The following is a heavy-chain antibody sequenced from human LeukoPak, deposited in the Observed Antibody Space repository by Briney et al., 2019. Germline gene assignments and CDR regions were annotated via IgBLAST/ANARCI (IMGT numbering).Heavy chain of an antibody. D-gene: IGHD2/OR15-2a*01. V-gene: IGHV3-7*01. J-gene: IGHJ4*02. CDR1: GFTFSSYW. CDR2: IKHDASEK. CDR3: ARDRGSTCYDLYVY. Sequence: GGSLRLSCAASGFTFSSYWMAWVRQTPGKGLEWVANIKHDASEKYYVDSVKGRFTISRDNAQNSFYLQVNSLRAEDTAVYYCARDRGSTCYDLYVYWGQGTLVTVSS.